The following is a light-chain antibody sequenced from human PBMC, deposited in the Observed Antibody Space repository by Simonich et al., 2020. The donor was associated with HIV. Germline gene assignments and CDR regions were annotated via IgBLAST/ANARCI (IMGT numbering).Light chain of an antibody. CDR2: GAS. CDR1: QSVSSNF. CDR3: QQYGSSPFT. Sequence: EIVLTQSPGTLSLSPGERATLSCSASQSVSSNFLAWYQQKPGLAPRLLIYGASSRATGIPDRFSGSGSGTDFTLTISRLEPEDFAVYYCQQYGSSPFTFGQGTNLEIK. V-gene: IGKV3-20*01. J-gene: IGKJ2*01.